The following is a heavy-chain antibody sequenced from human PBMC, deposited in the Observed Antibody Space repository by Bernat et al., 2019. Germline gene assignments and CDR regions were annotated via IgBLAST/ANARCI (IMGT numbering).Heavy chain of an antibody. D-gene: IGHD6-13*01. Sequence: EVQLLESGGDLVQPGGCLSLSCEASGFSFSSYPMSWVRQAPGRGLEWVSTFSGVSGRTYYADSVKGRFTISRDNSKNTLYLQMNSLRAEDTAVYYCAKRAAAQTTYYFDYWGQGTLVTVSS. V-gene: IGHV3-23*01. CDR3: AKRAAAQTTYYFDY. CDR2: FSGVSGRT. J-gene: IGHJ4*02. CDR1: GFSFSSYP.